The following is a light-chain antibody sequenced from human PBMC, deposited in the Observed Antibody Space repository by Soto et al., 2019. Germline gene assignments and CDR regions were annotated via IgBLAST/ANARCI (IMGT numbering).Light chain of an antibody. CDR2: DVS. CDR1: SSDVGGYNY. CDR3: SSYTRSSTLYV. V-gene: IGLV2-14*01. J-gene: IGLJ1*01. Sequence: QSALTQPASVSGSPGQSITISCTGTSSDVGGYNYVSWYQQHPGKAPKLIIYDVSNRPSGVSNRFSGSKSGNTASLTISGLQDEDEADYYCSSYTRSSTLYVFGTGTKLTVL.